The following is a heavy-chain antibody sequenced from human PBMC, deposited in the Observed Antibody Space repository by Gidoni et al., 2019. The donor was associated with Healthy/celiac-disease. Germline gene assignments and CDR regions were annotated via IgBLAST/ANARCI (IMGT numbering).Heavy chain of an antibody. V-gene: IGHV3-30-3*01. CDR2: ISYDGSNK. CDR3: ARGRGSYWADAFDI. D-gene: IGHD1-26*01. J-gene: IGHJ3*02. CDR1: GFTFSSYA. Sequence: QVQLVESGGGVVQPGRSLRLSCAASGFTFSSYAMHWVRQAPGKGLEWVAVISYDGSNKYYADSVKGRFTISRDNSKNTLYLQMNSLRAEDTAVYYCARGRGSYWADAFDIWGQGTMVTVSS.